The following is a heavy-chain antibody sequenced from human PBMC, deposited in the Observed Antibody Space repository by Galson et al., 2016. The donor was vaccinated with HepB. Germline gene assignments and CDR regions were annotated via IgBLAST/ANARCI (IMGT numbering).Heavy chain of an antibody. CDR1: GGSLSGYY. V-gene: IGHV4-34*01. CDR2: INHGGIT. Sequence: SETLSLTCAVYGGSLSGYYWSWIRQPPGKGLEWIAEINHGGITNYNPSLKSRVTLSIDTSNNQFSLMLTSLTAADTAVYYCARGWFDPWGQGTLVTVSS. J-gene: IGHJ5*02. CDR3: ARGWFDP.